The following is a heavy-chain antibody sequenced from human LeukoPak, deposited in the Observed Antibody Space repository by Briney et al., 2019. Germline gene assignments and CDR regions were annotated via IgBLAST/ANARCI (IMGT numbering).Heavy chain of an antibody. J-gene: IGHJ5*02. D-gene: IGHD2-21*02. CDR3: ARAGGGDPFDP. Sequence: GGSLRLSCAASGFTFSSYSMNWVRQASGKGLEWVSYISSSSSTIYYADSVKGRFTISRDNAKNSLYLQMNSLRAEDTAVYYCARAGGGDPFDPWGQGTLVTVSS. CDR1: GFTFSSYS. CDR2: ISSSSSTI. V-gene: IGHV3-48*01.